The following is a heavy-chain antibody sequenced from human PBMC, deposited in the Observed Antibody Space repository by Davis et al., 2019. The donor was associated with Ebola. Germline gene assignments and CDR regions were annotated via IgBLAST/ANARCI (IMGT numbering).Heavy chain of an antibody. J-gene: IGHJ5*02. CDR3: ARVDYQGWFDP. CDR1: GGSISSSNW. CDR2: IYHSGST. V-gene: IGHV4-4*02. Sequence: SETLSLTCAVSGGSISSSNWWRWARQPPGKGLEWIGEIYHSGSTNYNPSLKSQVTISVDTSKNQFSLKLSSVTAADTAVYYCARVDYQGWFDPWGQGTLVTVSS. D-gene: IGHD4/OR15-4a*01.